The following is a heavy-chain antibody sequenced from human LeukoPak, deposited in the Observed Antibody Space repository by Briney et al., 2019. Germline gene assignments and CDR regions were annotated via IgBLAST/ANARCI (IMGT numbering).Heavy chain of an antibody. CDR3: ARGARTPSGYGSRTAGRANWFDP. J-gene: IGHJ5*02. V-gene: IGHV4-34*01. D-gene: IGHD5-12*01. CDR1: GGSFSGYY. CDR2: INHSGST. Sequence: SETLSLTCAVYGGSFSGYYWSWIRQPPGKGLEWIGEINHSGSTNYNPSLKSRVTISVDTSKNQFSLKLSSVTAADTAVYYCARGARTPSGYGSRTAGRANWFDPWGQGALVTVSS.